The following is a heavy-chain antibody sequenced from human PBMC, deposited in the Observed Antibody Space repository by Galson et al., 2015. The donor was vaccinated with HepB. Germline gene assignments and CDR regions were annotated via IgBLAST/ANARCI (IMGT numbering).Heavy chain of an antibody. Sequence: PALVKPTQTLTLTCTFSGSSLSTSGMCVSWIRQPPGKALEWLALIDWDDDKYHSTSLKTRLTISKDTSKNQVVLTMTNMDPVDTATYYCARILNRVRGAYDAFDIWGQGTMVTVSS. V-gene: IGHV2-70*01. D-gene: IGHD3-10*01. CDR2: IDWDDDK. J-gene: IGHJ3*02. CDR3: ARILNRVRGAYDAFDI. CDR1: GSSLSTSGMC.